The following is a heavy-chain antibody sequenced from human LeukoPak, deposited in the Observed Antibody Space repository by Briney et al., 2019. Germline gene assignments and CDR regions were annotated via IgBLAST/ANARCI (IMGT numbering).Heavy chain of an antibody. V-gene: IGHV4-39*01. CDR1: GGSISSSSYY. J-gene: IGHJ5*02. D-gene: IGHD2-21*01. Sequence: SETLSLTCTVSGGSISSSSYYWGWIRQPPGKGLEWIGSIYYSGSTYYNPSLKSRVTISVDTSKNQFSLKLSSVTAADTAVYYCASSACGGDCYYNWFDPWGQGTLVTVSS. CDR2: IYYSGST. CDR3: ASSACGGDCYYNWFDP.